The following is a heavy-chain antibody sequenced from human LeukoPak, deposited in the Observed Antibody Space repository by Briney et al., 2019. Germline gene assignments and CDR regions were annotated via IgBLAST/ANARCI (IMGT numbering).Heavy chain of an antibody. Sequence: PGRSLRLSCAASGFTFSSYAMHWVRQAPGKGLEWVAVISYDGSNKYYADSVKGRFTISRDNSKNTLYLQMNSLRAEDTAVYYCARAPYYDFWSGYYTGYYYYYGMDVWGQGTTVTVSS. CDR1: GFTFSSYA. J-gene: IGHJ6*02. CDR3: ARAPYYDFWSGYYTGYYYYYGMDV. CDR2: ISYDGSNK. V-gene: IGHV3-30*01. D-gene: IGHD3-3*01.